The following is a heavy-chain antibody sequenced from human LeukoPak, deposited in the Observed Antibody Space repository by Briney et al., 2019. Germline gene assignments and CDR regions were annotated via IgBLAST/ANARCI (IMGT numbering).Heavy chain of an antibody. J-gene: IGHJ4*02. CDR3: AKDPRFIAATNDY. D-gene: IGHD6-25*01. CDR1: GFTISSYA. V-gene: IGHV3-23*01. Sequence: PGGSLRLSCAASGFTISSYAMSWVRQAPGKGLAWASAISGSGGSTYYADSVKGRFTISRDNSKNTLYLQMNSLRAEDTAAYYCAKDPRFIAATNDYWGQGTLVTVSS. CDR2: ISGSGGST.